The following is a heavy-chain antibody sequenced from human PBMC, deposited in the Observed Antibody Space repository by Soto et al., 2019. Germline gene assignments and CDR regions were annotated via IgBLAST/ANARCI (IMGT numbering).Heavy chain of an antibody. CDR1: GYTFTSYA. Sequence: GAAVKVSWKASGYTFTSYAMPLGRQAPGQRLEWMGWINAGNGNTKYSQKFQGRVTITRDTSASTAYMELSSLRSEDTAVYYCARDPSGRLGWFDPWGQGTLVTVSS. CDR2: INAGNGNT. V-gene: IGHV1-3*01. J-gene: IGHJ5*02. CDR3: ARDPSGRLGWFDP. D-gene: IGHD3-10*01.